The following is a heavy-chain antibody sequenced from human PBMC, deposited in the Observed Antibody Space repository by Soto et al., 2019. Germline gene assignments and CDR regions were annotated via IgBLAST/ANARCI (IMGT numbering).Heavy chain of an antibody. CDR3: ARGGTYSYALFDY. CDR2: INAGNGDT. CDR1: GYSFTNYA. D-gene: IGHD3-16*01. J-gene: IGHJ4*02. Sequence: ASVKVSCKASGYSFTNYAIQWVRQAPGQSLEWVGWINAGNGDTEYSQKFQGTVTITTDTSATTAYLELNSLRSEDTAVYYCARGGTYSYALFDYWGKGTLVTVSS. V-gene: IGHV1-3*01.